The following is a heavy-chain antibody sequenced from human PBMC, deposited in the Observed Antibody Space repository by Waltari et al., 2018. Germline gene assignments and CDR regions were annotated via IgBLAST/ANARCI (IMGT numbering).Heavy chain of an antibody. V-gene: IGHV4-34*01. D-gene: IGHD2-15*01. CDR3: ARQSLHPGLYCSGGSCSNWFDP. J-gene: IGHJ5*02. Sequence: QVQLQQWGAGLLKPSEPLSLTCAVYGGSFSGYYWSWIRQPPGKGLEWIGEINQSGSTNNTQSLNSRLTISVGTSKNQFSMKLRSVPAADTAVDYSARQSLHPGLYCSGGSCSNWFDPWGQGTLVTVAA. CDR2: INQSGST. CDR1: GGSFSGYY.